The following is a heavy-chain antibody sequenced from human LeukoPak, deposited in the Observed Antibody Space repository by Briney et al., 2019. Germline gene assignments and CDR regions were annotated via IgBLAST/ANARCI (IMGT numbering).Heavy chain of an antibody. CDR2: INHSGST. J-gene: IGHJ4*02. V-gene: IGHV4-34*01. CDR3: ARPKYDFWSGYYTD. CDR1: GGSFSGYY. Sequence: SETLSLTCAVYGGSFSGYYWSWIRQPPGKGLEWIGEINHSGSTNYNPSLKSRVTISVDTSKNQFSLKLSSVTAADTAVYYCARPKYDFWSGYYTDWGQGTLVTVSS. D-gene: IGHD3-3*01.